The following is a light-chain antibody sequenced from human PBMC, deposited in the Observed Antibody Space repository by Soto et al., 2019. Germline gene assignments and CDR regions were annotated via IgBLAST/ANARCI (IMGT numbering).Light chain of an antibody. CDR2: AVS. J-gene: IGLJ2*01. Sequence: QSVLTQPASVSGSPGQSITVSCTGTSSDIGAYNSVSWYLQHPGKAPKLIIYAVSNRPTGISNRFSASKSGNTASLTISGLQDEDEADYYCCSYTTSRTVIFGGGTKLTVL. CDR3: CSYTTSRTVI. V-gene: IGLV2-14*01. CDR1: SSDIGAYNS.